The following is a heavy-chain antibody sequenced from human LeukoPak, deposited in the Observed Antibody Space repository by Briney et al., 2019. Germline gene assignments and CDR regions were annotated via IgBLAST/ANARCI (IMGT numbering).Heavy chain of an antibody. V-gene: IGHV3-7*01. D-gene: IGHD6-13*01. CDR2: IKQDGSEK. J-gene: IGHJ4*02. Sequence: PGGSLRLSCAASGFTFSSYWMSWVRQAPGKGLEWVANIKQDGSEKYYVDSVKGRFTISRDNAKNSLYLQMNSLRAEDTAVYYCARDPYSRSWYAGSDYWGQGTLVTVSS. CDR1: GFTFSSYW. CDR3: ARDPYSRSWYAGSDY.